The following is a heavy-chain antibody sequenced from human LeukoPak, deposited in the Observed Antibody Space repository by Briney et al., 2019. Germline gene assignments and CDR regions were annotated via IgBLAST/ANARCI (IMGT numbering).Heavy chain of an antibody. CDR1: GFTFSSYA. J-gene: IGHJ4*02. CDR2: ISYDGSNK. V-gene: IGHV3-30*04. CDR3: ARVGASMVRGVIITGYFDY. D-gene: IGHD3-10*01. Sequence: GGSLRLSCAASGFTFSSYAMHWVRQAPGKGLEWVAVISYDGSNKYYADSVKGRFTISRDNSKNTLYLQMNSLRAEDTAVYYCARVGASMVRGVIITGYFDYWGQGTLVTVSS.